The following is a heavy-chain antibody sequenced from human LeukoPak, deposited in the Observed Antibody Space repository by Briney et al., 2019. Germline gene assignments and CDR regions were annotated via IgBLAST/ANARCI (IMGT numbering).Heavy chain of an antibody. CDR1: GGSISSYY. V-gene: IGHV4-59*12. Sequence: SSETLSLTCTVSGGSISSYYWSWIRQPPGKGLEWIGYIYYSGSTYYNPSLKSRVTISVDTSKNQFSLKLSSVTAADTAVYYCARAKGHSYDFDYWGQGTLVTVSS. CDR2: IYYSGST. J-gene: IGHJ4*02. D-gene: IGHD5-18*01. CDR3: ARAKGHSYDFDY.